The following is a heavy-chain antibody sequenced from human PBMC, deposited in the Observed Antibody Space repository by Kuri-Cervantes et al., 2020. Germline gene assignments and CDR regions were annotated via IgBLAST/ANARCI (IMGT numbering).Heavy chain of an antibody. CDR1: GFTFSSYS. J-gene: IGHJ6*02. Sequence: GGSLRLSCAASGFTFSSYSMHWVRQAPGKGLEWVAVIWYDGSNKYYADSVKGRFTISRDNSKNTLYLQMNSLRAEDTAVYYCARLPYYYYGMDVWDQGTTVTVSS. V-gene: IGHV3-33*01. CDR3: ARLPYYYYGMDV. CDR2: IWYDGSNK.